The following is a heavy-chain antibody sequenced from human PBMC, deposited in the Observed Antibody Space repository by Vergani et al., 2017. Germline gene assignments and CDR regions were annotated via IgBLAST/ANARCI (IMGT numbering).Heavy chain of an antibody. Sequence: QVQLVQSGAEVRKPGASVKVSCKASGYTFTDFYMHWVRQAPGQRLEWMGWINPNTGGTNYALKFQGRVTMTRDTSSSTAYMELSRLRSDDTAVYSCARVGGLGSHDKDYYYYGMDVWGQGTTVTVSS. CDR1: GYTFTDFY. CDR3: ARVGGLGSHDKDYYYYGMDV. V-gene: IGHV1-2*02. D-gene: IGHD3-16*01. J-gene: IGHJ6*02. CDR2: INPNTGGT.